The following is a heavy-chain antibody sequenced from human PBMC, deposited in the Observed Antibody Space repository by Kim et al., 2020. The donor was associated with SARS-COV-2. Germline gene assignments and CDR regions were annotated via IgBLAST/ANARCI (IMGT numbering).Heavy chain of an antibody. CDR2: INHSGST. CDR1: GGSFSGYY. J-gene: IGHJ4*02. CDR3: ARGRVTMVRLYYFDY. V-gene: IGHV4-34*01. D-gene: IGHD3-10*01. Sequence: SETLSLTCAVYGGSFSGYYWSWIRQPPGKGLEWIGEINHSGSTNYNPSLKSRVTISVDTSKNQFSLKLSSVTAADTAVYYCARGRVTMVRLYYFDYWGQGTLVTVSS.